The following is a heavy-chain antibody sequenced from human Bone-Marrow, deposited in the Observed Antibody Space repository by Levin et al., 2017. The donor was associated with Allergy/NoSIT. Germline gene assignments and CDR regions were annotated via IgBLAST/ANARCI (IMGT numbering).Heavy chain of an antibody. V-gene: IGHV3-30-3*01. CDR3: ARDSVAEYYYDSSGYKGRAFDI. J-gene: IGHJ3*02. D-gene: IGHD3-22*01. CDR1: GFTFSSYA. Sequence: GGSLRLSCAASGFTFSSYAMHWVRQAPGKGLEWVAVISYDGSNKYYADSVKGRFTISRDNSKNTLYLQMNSLRAEDTAVYYCARDSVAEYYYDSSGYKGRAFDIWGQGTMVTVSS. CDR2: ISYDGSNK.